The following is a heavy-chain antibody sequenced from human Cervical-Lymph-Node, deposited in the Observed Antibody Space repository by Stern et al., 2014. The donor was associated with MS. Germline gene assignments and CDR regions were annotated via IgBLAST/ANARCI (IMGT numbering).Heavy chain of an antibody. CDR1: GYSFATYW. CDR2: VYPDDSDP. J-gene: IGHJ3*02. D-gene: IGHD5-12*01. Sequence: EVQLVQSGAEVKKPGDSLKISCKASGYSFATYWIGWVRQMPGKGLEWMGTVYPDDSDPKYSPSFRGQVTISADKSNNTASLQWSSLKASDTAIYYCARRNANIVATTLGLDIWGQGTMVTVSS. V-gene: IGHV5-51*01. CDR3: ARRNANIVATTLGLDI.